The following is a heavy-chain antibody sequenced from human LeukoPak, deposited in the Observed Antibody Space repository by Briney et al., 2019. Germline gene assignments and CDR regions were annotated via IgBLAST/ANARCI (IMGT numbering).Heavy chain of an antibody. CDR3: ARGGQAGTGDL. V-gene: IGHV3-7*04. J-gene: IGHJ5*02. Sequence: GGSLRLSCAASGFTSSSYWMSWVRQAPGKGLEGVANIKQDGSETHHVDSVKGRCTISRDNAKDSLYLEMNSLRAEDTVVYYCARGGQAGTGDLWGQGTLVTVSS. D-gene: IGHD3-10*01. CDR1: GFTSSSYW. CDR2: IKQDGSET.